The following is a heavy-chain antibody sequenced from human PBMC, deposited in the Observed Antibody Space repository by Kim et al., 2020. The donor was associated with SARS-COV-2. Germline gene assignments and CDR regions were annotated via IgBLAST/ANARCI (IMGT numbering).Heavy chain of an antibody. CDR2: VYPHDGST. D-gene: IGHD1-1*01. V-gene: IGHV1-46*01. J-gene: IGHJ4*02. Sequence: ASVKVSCKASGYGFTNNYVQWVRLAPGQGLEWMGMVYPHDGSTSYAQNFQGRVAMTSDTSTTTVYMELRSLRSDDTAMYYCARDLEGFDYWGQGTLVTVS. CDR3: ARDLEGFDY. CDR1: GYGFTNNY.